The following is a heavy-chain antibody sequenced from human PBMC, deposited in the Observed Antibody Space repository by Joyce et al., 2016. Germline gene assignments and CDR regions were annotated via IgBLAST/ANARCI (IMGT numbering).Heavy chain of an antibody. J-gene: IGHJ4*02. CDR3: ARGISGYDFGAHLGY. CDR2: ISSSSSYI. Sequence: EVQLVESGGGLVKPGGSLRLSCAASGFTFSSYSMNWVRQAPGKGLEWVSSISSSSSYIYYADSVKGRFTIARDNAKNSLYLQMNSLRAEDTAVYYCARGISGYDFGAHLGYWGQGTLVTVSS. D-gene: IGHD5-12*01. V-gene: IGHV3-21*01. CDR1: GFTFSSYS.